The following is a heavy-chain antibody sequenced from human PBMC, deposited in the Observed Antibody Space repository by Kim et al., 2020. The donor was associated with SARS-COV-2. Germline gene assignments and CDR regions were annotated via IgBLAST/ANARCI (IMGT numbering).Heavy chain of an antibody. D-gene: IGHD2-21*02. J-gene: IGHJ2*01. CDR2: IVGSGGRT. V-gene: IGHV3-23*01. CDR3: ANFPPKGPNCGGDCSWY. CDR1: GFSFSTYA. Sequence: GGSLRLSCAASGFSFSTYAMNCVRQAPGKWLEWVSGIVGSGGRTYYADSVKGRFTISRDTYKNTLYLQMNCLRAKEPAISFCANFPPKGPNCGGDCSWY.